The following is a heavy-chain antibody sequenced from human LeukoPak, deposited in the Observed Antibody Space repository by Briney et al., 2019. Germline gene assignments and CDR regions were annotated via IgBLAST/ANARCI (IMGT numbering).Heavy chain of an antibody. CDR3: ARADYGDYLNWFDP. V-gene: IGHV3-21*01. CDR2: ISSSSSYI. Sequence: GGSLRLSCTASGFTVSGNYMNWVRQAPGKGLEWVSSISSSSSYIYYADSVKGRFTISRDNGKNSLYLQMKSLRAEDTAVYYCARADYGDYLNWFDPWGQGTLVSVSS. J-gene: IGHJ5*02. D-gene: IGHD4-17*01. CDR1: GFTVSGNY.